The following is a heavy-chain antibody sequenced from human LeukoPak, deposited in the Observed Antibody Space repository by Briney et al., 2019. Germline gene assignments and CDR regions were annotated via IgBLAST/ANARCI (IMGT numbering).Heavy chain of an antibody. Sequence: ASVKVSCKTSGYTFTNYDINWVRQATGQGLEWMGWVNPYSGNTGYAQKFQGRVTMTRDTSINTAYMEPNSLTSEDTAVYYCARRADYYDSSAYYNWGQGTLVTVSS. CDR3: ARRADYYDSSAYYN. J-gene: IGHJ4*02. V-gene: IGHV1-8*01. CDR1: GYTFTNYD. CDR2: VNPYSGNT. D-gene: IGHD3-22*01.